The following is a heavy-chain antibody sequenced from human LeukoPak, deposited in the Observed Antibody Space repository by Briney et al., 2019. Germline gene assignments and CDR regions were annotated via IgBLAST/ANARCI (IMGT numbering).Heavy chain of an antibody. V-gene: IGHV1-2*02. Sequence: GASVKVSCKASGYTFTDYYIQWVRQAPGQGLEWMGWINPNSGATNYAQKFQGRVTMTRDTSISTVYMELSRLRSDDTAVYYCARRLLWFGEFLGYWGQGTLVTVSS. J-gene: IGHJ4*02. CDR2: INPNSGAT. D-gene: IGHD3-10*01. CDR3: ARRLLWFGEFLGY. CDR1: GYTFTDYY.